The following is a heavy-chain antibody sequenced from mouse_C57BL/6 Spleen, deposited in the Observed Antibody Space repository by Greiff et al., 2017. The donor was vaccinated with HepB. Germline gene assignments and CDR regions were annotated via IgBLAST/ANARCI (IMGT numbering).Heavy chain of an antibody. V-gene: IGHV5-17*01. J-gene: IGHJ1*03. CDR1: GFTFSDYG. CDR2: ISSGSSTI. CDR3: AIYGSSPYWDFDV. Sequence: EVMLVESGGGLVKPGGSLKLSCAASGFTFSDYGMHWVRQAPEKGLEWVAYISSGSSTIYYADTVKGRFTISRDNAKNTLFLQMTSLRSEDTAMYYCAIYGSSPYWDFDVWGTGTTVTVSS. D-gene: IGHD1-1*01.